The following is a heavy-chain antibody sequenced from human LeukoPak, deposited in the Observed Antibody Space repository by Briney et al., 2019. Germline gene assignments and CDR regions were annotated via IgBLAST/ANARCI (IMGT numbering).Heavy chain of an antibody. D-gene: IGHD1-26*01. V-gene: IGHV3-30*02. J-gene: IGHJ3*02. CDR1: GFIFRNYG. CDR2: IQNDGSNQ. CDR3: AKGVRATAASDI. Sequence: PGGSLRLSCSASGFIFRNYGMHWVRQAPGKGLEWVAFIQNDGSNQYYADSVKGRFTIARDTSKNTLYLQMSSLRLEDTAMYYCAKGVRATAASDIWGQGTKVTVSS.